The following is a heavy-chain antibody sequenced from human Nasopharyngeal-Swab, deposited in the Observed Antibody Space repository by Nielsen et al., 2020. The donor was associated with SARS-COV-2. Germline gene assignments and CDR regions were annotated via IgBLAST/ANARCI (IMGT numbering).Heavy chain of an antibody. V-gene: IGHV3-15*01. CDR3: TTDSKRLRQWLVLDYYYYMDV. CDR2: IKSKTDGGTT. J-gene: IGHJ6*03. Sequence: GESLKISCAASGFTFSNAWMSWVRQAPGKGLEWVGRIKSKTDGGTTDYAAPVKGRFTISRDDSKNTLYLQMNSLKTEDTAVYYCTTDSKRLRQWLVLDYYYYMDVWGKGTTVTVSS. CDR1: GFTFSNAW. D-gene: IGHD6-19*01.